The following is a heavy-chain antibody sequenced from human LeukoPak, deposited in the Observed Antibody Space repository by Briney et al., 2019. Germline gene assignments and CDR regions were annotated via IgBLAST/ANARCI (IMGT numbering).Heavy chain of an antibody. Sequence: GASVKVSCKASGYTFTSYGISWVRQAPGQGLEWMGWISAYNGITNYAQKLQGRVTMTTDTSTSTAYMELRSLRSDDTAVYYCARDYGGYSYGYQGYWGQGTLVTVSS. CDR3: ARDYGGYSYGYQGY. J-gene: IGHJ4*02. CDR2: ISAYNGIT. CDR1: GYTFTSYG. D-gene: IGHD5-18*01. V-gene: IGHV1-18*01.